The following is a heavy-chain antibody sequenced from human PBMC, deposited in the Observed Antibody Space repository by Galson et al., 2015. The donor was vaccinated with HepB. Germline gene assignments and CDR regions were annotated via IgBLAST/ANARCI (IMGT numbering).Heavy chain of an antibody. CDR2: ITGRGDTT. CDR1: GFTFSNYA. D-gene: IGHD3-3*01. CDR3: AKDGRENITSFGVVKPSFYLDF. V-gene: IGHV3-23*01. J-gene: IGHJ4*02. Sequence: SLRLSCAASGFTFSNYAMSWVRQAPGKGLEWVSTITGRGDTTFYPDSVKGRFTISRDNSKNTMYLEMNSLRAEDTAVYYCAKDGRENITSFGVVKPSFYLDFWGQGTLITVYS.